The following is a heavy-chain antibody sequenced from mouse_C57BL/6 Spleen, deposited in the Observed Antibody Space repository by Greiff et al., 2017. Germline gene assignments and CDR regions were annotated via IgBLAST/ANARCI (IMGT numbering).Heavy chain of an antibody. CDR1: GYTFTSYW. CDR3: ARSDLTGTRGYYFDY. V-gene: IGHV1-64*01. J-gene: IGHJ2*01. D-gene: IGHD4-1*01. Sequence: QVQLQQPGAELVKPGASVKLSCKASGYTFTSYWMHWVKQRPGQGLEWIGMIHPNSGSTNYNEKFKSKATLTVDKSSSTAYMQLSSLTSEDSAVYYCARSDLTGTRGYYFDYWGQGTTRTVSS. CDR2: IHPNSGST.